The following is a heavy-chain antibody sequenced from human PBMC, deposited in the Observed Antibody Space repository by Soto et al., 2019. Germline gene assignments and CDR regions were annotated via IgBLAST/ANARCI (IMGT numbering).Heavy chain of an antibody. Sequence: QLQLQESGPGLVKPSETLSLTCTVSGGSISSSSYYWGWIRQPPGKGLEWIGSIYYSGSTYYNPSLKSRVTISVDTSKNQFSLQLSSVTAADTAVYYCARHGGLELSLYYFDYWGQGTLVTVSS. CDR3: ARHGGLELSLYYFDY. D-gene: IGHD3-16*02. CDR1: GGSISSSSYY. J-gene: IGHJ4*02. V-gene: IGHV4-39*01. CDR2: IYYSGST.